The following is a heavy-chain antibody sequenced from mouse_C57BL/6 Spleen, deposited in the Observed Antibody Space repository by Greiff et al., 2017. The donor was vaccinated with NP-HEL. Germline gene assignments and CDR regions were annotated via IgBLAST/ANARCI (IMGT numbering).Heavy chain of an antibody. D-gene: IGHD2-4*01. CDR1: GYTFTSYW. J-gene: IGHJ2*01. CDR2: INPSNGGT. CDR3: ARGGYDYDDGGYYFAY. Sequence: VQLQQPGTELVKPGASVKLSCKASGYTFTSYWMHWVKQRPGQGLEWIGNINPSNGGTNYNEKFKSKATLTVDKSSSTAYMQLSSLTSEDSAVYYCARGGYDYDDGGYYFAYWGQGTTLTVSS. V-gene: IGHV1-53*01.